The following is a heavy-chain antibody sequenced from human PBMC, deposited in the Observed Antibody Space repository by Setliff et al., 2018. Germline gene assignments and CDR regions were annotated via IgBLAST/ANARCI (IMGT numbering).Heavy chain of an antibody. D-gene: IGHD1-1*01. J-gene: IGHJ4*02. V-gene: IGHV4-39*01. Sequence: SETLSLTCTVSGGSFTGTTYYWGWIRQSPGKGLEWIGTIINSGSTYYNPSLKSRVTMSVDTSKSQLSLKLSSVTAADTAVYYCERRPLGTMENYWGPGALVPVSS. CDR3: ERRPLGTMENY. CDR1: GGSFTGTTYY. CDR2: IINSGST.